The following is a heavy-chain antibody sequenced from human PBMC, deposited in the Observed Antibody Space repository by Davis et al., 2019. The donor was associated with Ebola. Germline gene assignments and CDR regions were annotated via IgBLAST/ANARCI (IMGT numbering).Heavy chain of an antibody. CDR2: IRDSGGRI. V-gene: IGHV3-23*01. CDR3: AKIAVAGTWIYYYYGMDV. CDR1: GFTFSSYG. D-gene: IGHD6-19*01. J-gene: IGHJ6*04. Sequence: GESLKISCAASGFTFSSYGMHWVRQAPGKGLEWVSAIRDSGGRIYYADSVKGRFTISRDNSKNTLYLQMNSLRAEDTAVYYCAKIAVAGTWIYYYYGMDVWGKGTTVTVSS.